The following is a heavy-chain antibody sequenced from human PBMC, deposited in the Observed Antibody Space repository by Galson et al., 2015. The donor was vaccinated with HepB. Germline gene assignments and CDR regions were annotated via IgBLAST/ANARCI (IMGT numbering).Heavy chain of an antibody. CDR1: GGTFNSYA. D-gene: IGHD6-19*01. Sequence: SVKVSCKASGGTFNSYAISWVRQAPGQGLEWMGRIIPILGIANYAQKFQGRVTITADKSTSTAYMELSSLRSEDTAVYYCAIRSSGWYTGEYYFDYWGQGTLSPSPQ. V-gene: IGHV1-69*04. J-gene: IGHJ4*02. CDR2: IIPILGIA. CDR3: AIRSSGWYTGEYYFDY.